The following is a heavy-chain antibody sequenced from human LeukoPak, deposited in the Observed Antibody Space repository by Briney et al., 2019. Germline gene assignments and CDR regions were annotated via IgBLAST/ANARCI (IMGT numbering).Heavy chain of an antibody. CDR2: IYPGDSDT. V-gene: IGHV5-51*01. CDR1: GYTFTSYW. J-gene: IGHJ4*02. CDR3: ARQNYHDTNKFDY. D-gene: IGHD3-22*01. Sequence: GESLKISCRGSGYTFTSYWIAWVRQMPGKGLEWMGIIYPGDSDTRYSPSFQGQVTISADKSISTAYLQWSSLKASDTAMYYCARQNYHDTNKFDYWGQGTLVTVSS.